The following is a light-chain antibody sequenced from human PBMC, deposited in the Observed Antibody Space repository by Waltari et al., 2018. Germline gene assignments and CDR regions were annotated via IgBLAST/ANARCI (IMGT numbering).Light chain of an antibody. Sequence: EIVMTQSPATLSVSPGERATLSCRASQSVGRNLAWYQQKPGQAPRLLISGASNRATGIPVRFSGSGYGTEFTLTISSLQAEDFAVYYCQQYNNWPPLTFGGGTKVEIK. V-gene: IGKV3-15*01. J-gene: IGKJ4*01. CDR3: QQYNNWPPLT. CDR2: GAS. CDR1: QSVGRN.